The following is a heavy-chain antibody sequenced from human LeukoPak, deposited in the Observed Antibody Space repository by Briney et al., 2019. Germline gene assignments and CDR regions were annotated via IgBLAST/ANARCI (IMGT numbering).Heavy chain of an antibody. CDR2: ISSSGSTI. D-gene: IGHD3-3*01. Sequence: GGSLRLSCAASGFTFSSYEMNWVRQAPGKGLEWVSYISSSGSTIYYADSVKGRFTISRDNAKNSLYLQMNSLRAEDTAVYYCARDLWSGYYPLFDYWGQGTLVTVSS. J-gene: IGHJ4*02. CDR3: ARDLWSGYYPLFDY. CDR1: GFTFSSYE. V-gene: IGHV3-48*03.